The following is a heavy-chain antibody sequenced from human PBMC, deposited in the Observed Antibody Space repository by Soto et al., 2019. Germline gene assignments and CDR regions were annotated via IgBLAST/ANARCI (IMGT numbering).Heavy chain of an antibody. V-gene: IGHV1-69*01. J-gene: IGHJ6*02. CDR2: IIPIFGTA. D-gene: IGHD5-18*01. Sequence: QVQLVQSGAEEKKPGSSVKVSCKASGGTFSSYAISWVRQAPGQGLEWMGEIIPIFGTANYAQKFQGRVTVAADESSSTAYIEQSSLRPEDRAVYCCARRWLIQLWYDRDGGMAVWGQGTKVRVSS. CDR1: GGTFSSYA. CDR3: ARRWLIQLWYDRDGGMAV.